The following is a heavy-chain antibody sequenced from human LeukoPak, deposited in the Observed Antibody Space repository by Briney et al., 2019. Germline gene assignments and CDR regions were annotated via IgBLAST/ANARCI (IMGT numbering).Heavy chain of an antibody. D-gene: IGHD4-17*01. J-gene: IGHJ3*02. V-gene: IGHV4-59*11. CDR1: TDSISSHY. Sequence: SETLPLTCAVSTDSISSHYWSWIRQPPGKGLEWIGYISYIGSTNCNPSLKSRVTISIDTSKNQFSLKLRSVTAADTAVYYCARDLITVTKGFDIWGQGTMVSVSS. CDR2: ISYIGST. CDR3: ARDLITVTKGFDI.